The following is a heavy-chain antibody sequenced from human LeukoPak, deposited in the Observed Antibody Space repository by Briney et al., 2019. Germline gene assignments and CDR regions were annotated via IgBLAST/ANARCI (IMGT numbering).Heavy chain of an antibody. J-gene: IGHJ4*02. CDR3: ARVGYSNSYDY. D-gene: IGHD4-11*01. CDR2: MNPNTGSA. V-gene: IGHV1-8*03. CDR1: GYTFTNFD. Sequence: ASMKVSCKASGYTFTNFDINWVRQATGQGLEWMGWMNPNTGSAGYAQDFQDRVTFTWDASISTAYMDLSSLRSEDTAVYYCARVGYSNSYDYWGQGTLVTVSS.